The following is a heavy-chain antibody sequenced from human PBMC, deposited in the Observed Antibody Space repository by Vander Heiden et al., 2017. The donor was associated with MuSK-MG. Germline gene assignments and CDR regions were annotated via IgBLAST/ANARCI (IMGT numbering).Heavy chain of an antibody. CDR3: ARNQEESPSYFDY. J-gene: IGHJ4*02. Sequence: VQLQQWGAGLLKPSATLSLTCAVYGGSFSGYYWSWIRQPPGKGLEWIGEINHSGSTNYNPSLKSRVTISVDTSKNQFSLKLSSVTAADTAVYYCARNQEESPSYFDYWGQGTLVTVSS. V-gene: IGHV4-34*01. CDR2: INHSGST. CDR1: GGSFSGYY.